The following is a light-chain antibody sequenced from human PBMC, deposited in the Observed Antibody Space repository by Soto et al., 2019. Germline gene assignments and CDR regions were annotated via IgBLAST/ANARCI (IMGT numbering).Light chain of an antibody. J-gene: IGKJ1*01. Sequence: DIQMPQYPSTLHASVGASVTITCRASQSISNWLAWSQQKPGTAPKLLIYHASTLESGVPSRFSGSGSGTEFPLTISSLQPEDFATDYCQQYNSYSFGQGTKVDIK. CDR1: QSISNW. CDR2: HAS. CDR3: QQYNSYS. V-gene: IGKV1-5*01.